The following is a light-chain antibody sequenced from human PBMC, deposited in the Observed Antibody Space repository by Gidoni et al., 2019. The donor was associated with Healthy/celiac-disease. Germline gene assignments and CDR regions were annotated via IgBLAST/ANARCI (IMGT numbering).Light chain of an antibody. CDR1: QSVLYSSNNKNY. J-gene: IGKJ4*01. V-gene: IGKV4-1*01. CDR2: WAS. CDR3: QQYYSTPPVT. Sequence: IVMTQSPPSLAVSLGERATINCKSSQSVLYSSNNKNYLAWYQQKPGQPPKLLIYWASTRESGVPDRFSGSGSGTDFTLTISSLQAEDVAVYYCQQYYSTPPVTFGGGTKVEIK.